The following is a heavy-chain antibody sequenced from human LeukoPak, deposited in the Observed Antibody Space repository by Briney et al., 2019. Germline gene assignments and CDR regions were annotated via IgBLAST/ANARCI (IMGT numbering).Heavy chain of an antibody. J-gene: IGHJ4*02. CDR2: MNPNSGNT. CDR3: ASSYGDYVNFDY. D-gene: IGHD4-17*01. V-gene: IGHV1-8*03. CDR1: GYTFTSYD. Sequence: WASVKVSCKASGYTFTSYDINWVRQATGQGLEWMGWMNPNSGNTGYAQKFQGRVTITRNTSISTAYMELSSLRSEDTAVYYCASSYGDYVNFDYWGQGTLVTVSS.